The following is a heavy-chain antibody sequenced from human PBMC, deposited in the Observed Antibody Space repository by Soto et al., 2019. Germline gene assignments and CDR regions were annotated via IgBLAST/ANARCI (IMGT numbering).Heavy chain of an antibody. Sequence: EVQLVESGGGLVRPGRSLRLSCTASGFTFDDYAMHWVRQAPGRGLEWVSGITWNSGNIAYADSVMGRFTIARDDDNNSLYLQMNSLRPEDTALYYCVKDSYADFHRVLSTAEYFFDYWGHGTLVTVSS. CDR2: ITWNSGNI. D-gene: IGHD2-2*01. J-gene: IGHJ4*01. CDR1: GFTFDDYA. CDR3: VKDSYADFHRVLSTAEYFFDY. V-gene: IGHV3-9*01.